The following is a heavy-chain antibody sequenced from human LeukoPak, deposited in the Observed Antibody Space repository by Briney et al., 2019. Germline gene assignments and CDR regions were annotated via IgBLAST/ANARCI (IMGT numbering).Heavy chain of an antibody. CDR2: IRYDGSNK. J-gene: IGHJ4*02. V-gene: IGHV3-30*02. Sequence: GGSVRLSCAASGFTFSNFGMHWVRQAPGKGLEWVSFIRYDGSNKKYVDSVKGRFTISRDNSKNTVDLEMNSLRAEDTAVYYCAKGVSRDGYNYFDYWGQGTLVTVSS. CDR3: AKGVSRDGYNYFDY. CDR1: GFTFSNFG. D-gene: IGHD5-24*01.